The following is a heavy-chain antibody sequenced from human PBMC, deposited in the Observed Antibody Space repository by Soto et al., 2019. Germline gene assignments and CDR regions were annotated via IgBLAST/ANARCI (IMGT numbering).Heavy chain of an antibody. V-gene: IGHV1-69*01. J-gene: IGHJ4*02. CDR2: IIPIFGTA. Sequence: QVQLVQSGAEVKKPGSSVKVSCKASGGTFSSYAISWVRQAPGQGLEWMGGIIPIFGTANYAQKFQGRVTITADDSTSTAYMELGSLSSEDTAVYYCALFSDSSGYYGAPFDYWGQGTLVTVSS. CDR1: GGTFSSYA. D-gene: IGHD3-22*01. CDR3: ALFSDSSGYYGAPFDY.